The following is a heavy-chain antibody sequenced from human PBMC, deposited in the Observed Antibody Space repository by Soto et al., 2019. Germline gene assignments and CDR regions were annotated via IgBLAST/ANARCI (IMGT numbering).Heavy chain of an antibody. D-gene: IGHD3-3*01. CDR2: INPSGGST. V-gene: IGHV1-46*01. CDR3: ARDQLRFLERFHYYGMDV. J-gene: IGHJ6*02. Sequence: ASVKVSCKASRYTFTSYAMHWVRQAPGQGLEWMGIINPSGGSTSYAQKFQGRVTMTRDTSTSTVYMELSSLRSEDTAVYYCARDQLRFLERFHYYGMDVWGQGTTVTVSS. CDR1: RYTFTSYA.